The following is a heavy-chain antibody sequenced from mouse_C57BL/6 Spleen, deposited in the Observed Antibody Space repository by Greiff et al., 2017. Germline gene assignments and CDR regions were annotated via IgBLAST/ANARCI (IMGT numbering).Heavy chain of an antibody. Sequence: VQLKESGAELVKPGASVKLSCTASGFNIKDYYMHWVKQRTEQGLEWIGRIDPEDGETKYAPKFQGKATITADTSSNTAYLQLSSLTSEDTAVYYCARSGLLRYPYYAMDYWGQGTSVTVSS. CDR3: ARSGLLRYPYYAMDY. CDR2: IDPEDGET. J-gene: IGHJ4*01. V-gene: IGHV14-2*01. D-gene: IGHD1-1*01. CDR1: GFNIKDYY.